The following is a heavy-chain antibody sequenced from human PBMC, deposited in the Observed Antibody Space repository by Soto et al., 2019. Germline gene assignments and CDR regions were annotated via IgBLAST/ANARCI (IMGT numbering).Heavy chain of an antibody. V-gene: IGHV4-4*07. CDR2: IYTSGST. CDR3: ARGGIQLSYAFDY. D-gene: IGHD5-18*01. J-gene: IGHJ4*02. CDR1: GTSVSNYY. Sequence: SETLSLTCSVSGTSVSNYYWSWIRQPAGKGLEHIGRIYTSGSTSYNPSLKSRVTMSMDTSQTQIYLNLTSVTAADTAVYYCARGGIQLSYAFDYWGQGILVTISS.